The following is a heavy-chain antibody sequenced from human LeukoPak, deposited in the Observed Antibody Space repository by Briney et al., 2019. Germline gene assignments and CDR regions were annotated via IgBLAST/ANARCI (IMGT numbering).Heavy chain of an antibody. CDR2: ISAYNGNT. J-gene: IGHJ5*02. V-gene: IGHV1-18*01. D-gene: IGHD6-6*01. Sequence: ASVKVSCKASGYTFTSYGISWVRQAPGQGLEWMGWISAYNGNTNYAQKLQGRVTMTTDTSTSTAYMDLRSLRSDDTAVYYCATVFEYSSANWFDPWGQGTLVTVSS. CDR3: ATVFEYSSANWFDP. CDR1: GYTFTSYG.